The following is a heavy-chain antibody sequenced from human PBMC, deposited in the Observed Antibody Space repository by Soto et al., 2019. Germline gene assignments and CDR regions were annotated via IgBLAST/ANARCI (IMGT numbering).Heavy chain of an antibody. J-gene: IGHJ5*02. CDR2: INHSVST. Sequence: SETLSLTCAVYGGSFSGYYWSWIRQPPGKGLEWIGEINHSVSTNYNPSLKSRVTISVDTSKNQFSLKLSSVTAEDTAVYYCARVNGGYSGYPASGWFDPWGQGTLLTVSS. D-gene: IGHD5-12*01. V-gene: IGHV4-34*01. CDR1: GGSFSGYY. CDR3: ARVNGGYSGYPASGWFDP.